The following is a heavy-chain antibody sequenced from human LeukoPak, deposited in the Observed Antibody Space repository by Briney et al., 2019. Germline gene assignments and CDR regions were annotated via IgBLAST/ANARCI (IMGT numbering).Heavy chain of an antibody. CDR2: IYYSGST. Sequence: PSETLSLTCTVSGGSISSYYWSWIRQPPGKGLEWIGYIYYSGSTNYNPSLRSRVTILVDTSKNQFSLKLSSVTAADTAVYYCATDRSSIAAHRASYYGMAVWGEGTTVTVSS. V-gene: IGHV4-59*01. D-gene: IGHD6-6*01. CDR3: ATDRSSIAAHRASYYGMAV. J-gene: IGHJ6*04. CDR1: GGSISSYY.